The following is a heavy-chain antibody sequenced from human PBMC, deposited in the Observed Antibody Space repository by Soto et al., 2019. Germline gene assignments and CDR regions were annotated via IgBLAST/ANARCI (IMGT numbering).Heavy chain of an antibody. Sequence: EVQLEESGGDLVQPGGSLRLSCTASGFIFSSYWMHWVRQAPGKGLVWVSRINTDGGTTTYAESVKGRFTISRDNARNTLYLQMNSLRPEDTALYYCVRVGSGSYSWRDPWGQGTLVTVS. V-gene: IGHV3-74*01. CDR3: VRVGSGSYSWRDP. D-gene: IGHD1-26*01. CDR1: GFIFSSYW. J-gene: IGHJ5*02. CDR2: INTDGGTT.